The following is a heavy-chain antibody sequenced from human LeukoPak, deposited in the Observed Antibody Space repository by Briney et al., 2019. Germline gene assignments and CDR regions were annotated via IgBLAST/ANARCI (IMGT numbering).Heavy chain of an antibody. Sequence: ASVKVSCKASGYTFTSYGISWVRQAPGQGLEWMGWISAYNGNTNYAQKLQGRVTMATDTSTSTAYMELRSLRSDDTAVYYCARGGDPVTGELETDYWGQGTLVTVSS. D-gene: IGHD1-26*01. CDR1: GYTFTSYG. CDR2: ISAYNGNT. V-gene: IGHV1-18*01. J-gene: IGHJ4*02. CDR3: ARGGDPVTGELETDY.